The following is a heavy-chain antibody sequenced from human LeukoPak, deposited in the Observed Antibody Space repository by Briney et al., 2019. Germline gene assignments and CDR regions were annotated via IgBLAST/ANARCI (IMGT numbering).Heavy chain of an antibody. D-gene: IGHD5-12*01. CDR2: VSGSGGST. J-gene: IGHJ4*02. Sequence: PGGSLRLSCAASGFTFSSYAMSWVRQAPGKGLEWVSGVSGSGGSTYYADSVKGPFTISRDNSKNTLYLQMNSLRAEDTAVYYCAKDLDIVATITGNWGQGTLVTVSS. CDR3: AKDLDIVATITGN. CDR1: GFTFSSYA. V-gene: IGHV3-23*01.